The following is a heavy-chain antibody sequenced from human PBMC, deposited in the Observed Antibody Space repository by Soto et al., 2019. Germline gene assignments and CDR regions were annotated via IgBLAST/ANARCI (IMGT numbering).Heavy chain of an antibody. CDR3: ARGYCSSTSCYRGFDY. CDR1: GGTFSSYA. CDR2: IIPIFGTA. D-gene: IGHD2-2*01. J-gene: IGHJ4*02. Sequence: QVQLVQSGAEVKKPGSSVKVSCKASGGTFSSYAISWVRQAPGQGLEWMGGIIPIFGTANYAQKFQGRVTITADESTSTAYMELRSLRFEDTAVYYCARGYCSSTSCYRGFDYWGQGTLVTVSS. V-gene: IGHV1-69*01.